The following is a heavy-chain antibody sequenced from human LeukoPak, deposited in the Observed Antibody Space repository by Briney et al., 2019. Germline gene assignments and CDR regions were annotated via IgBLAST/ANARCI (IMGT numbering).Heavy chain of an antibody. Sequence: AGGSLRLSCAASGFTFDDYGMSWVRQGPGKGLEWVSGTNWNGGTTGYADSVKGRFTISRDNAKNSLYLQMNSLRAEDTALYYCARAAHYGDYALVKYYFDYWGQGTLVTVSS. J-gene: IGHJ4*02. V-gene: IGHV3-20*04. D-gene: IGHD4-17*01. CDR1: GFTFDDYG. CDR2: TNWNGGTT. CDR3: ARAAHYGDYALVKYYFDY.